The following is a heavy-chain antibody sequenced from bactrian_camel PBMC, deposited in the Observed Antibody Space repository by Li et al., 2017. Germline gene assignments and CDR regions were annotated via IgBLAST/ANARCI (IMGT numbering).Heavy chain of an antibody. D-gene: IGHD7*01. J-gene: IGHJ4*01. Sequence: VQLVESGGGLVQPGGSLRLSCAASGFTFGGADMSWVRQAPGKGLEWVSAVNSGGGSTYYADSVKGRFTISQDNAKNTVYLQMNDLQPEDTAQYFCVADRYDASGTCRSSLSPSGARGPRSPSP. CDR3: VADRYDASGTCRSSLSPS. CDR1: GFTFGGAD. V-gene: IGHV3S40*01. CDR2: VNSGGGST.